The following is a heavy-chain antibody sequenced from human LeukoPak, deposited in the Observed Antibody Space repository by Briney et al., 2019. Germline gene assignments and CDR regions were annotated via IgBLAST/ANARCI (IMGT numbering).Heavy chain of an antibody. J-gene: IGHJ3*02. D-gene: IGHD6-19*01. V-gene: IGHV3-48*04. Sequence: GGSLRLSCAASGFTFSSDSMNWVRQAPGKGLEWVSYISKNSDLKSHADSVKGRFTIFRDNAKNSLYLQMNSLRAEDTAVYYCARDPYSSGWYAREAFDIWGQGTMVTVSS. CDR1: GFTFSSDS. CDR2: ISKNSDLK. CDR3: ARDPYSSGWYAREAFDI.